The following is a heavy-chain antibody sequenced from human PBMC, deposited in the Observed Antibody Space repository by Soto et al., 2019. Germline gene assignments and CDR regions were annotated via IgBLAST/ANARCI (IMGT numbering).Heavy chain of an antibody. V-gene: IGHV1-18*01. CDR3: ARVGVRPAAQPHYYYYYMDV. CDR2: ISAYNGNT. J-gene: IGHJ6*03. D-gene: IGHD2-2*01. CDR1: GYTFTSYG. Sequence: QVQLVQSGAEVKKPGASMKVSCKASGYTFTSYGISWVRQAPGQGLEWMGGISAYNGNTNYAQKLQGRVTMTTDTSTSTAYMELRSLRSDDTAVYYCARVGVRPAAQPHYYYYYMDVWGKGTTVTVSS.